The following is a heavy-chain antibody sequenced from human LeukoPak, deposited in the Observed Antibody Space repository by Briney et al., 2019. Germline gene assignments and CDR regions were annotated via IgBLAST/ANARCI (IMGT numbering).Heavy chain of an antibody. D-gene: IGHD6-6*01. V-gene: IGHV3-74*01. J-gene: IGHJ4*02. CDR3: ARGPNSNWSGLDF. CDR2: ISPTGSTT. CDR1: GFSFSGHW. Sequence: GGSLRLSCTASGFSFSGHWMHWARQLPGKGLVWVSRISPTGSTTSYADSVKGRFTVSRDKAKNTLYLQVNNLRAEDTAVYYCARGPNSNWSGLDFWGQGTLLTVSS.